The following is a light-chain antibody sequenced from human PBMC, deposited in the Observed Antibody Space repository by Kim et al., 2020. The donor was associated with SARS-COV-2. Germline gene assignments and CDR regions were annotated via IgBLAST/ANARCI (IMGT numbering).Light chain of an antibody. CDR3: QSYDDSLRGL. J-gene: IGLJ2*01. V-gene: IGLV1-40*01. Sequence: QSVLTQPPSVSGAPGQRVTISCTGSRSNIGAGYDVHWYRQVSGGAPKLLIYANDNRPSGVPDRFSGSRSGTSASLDITGLQTDDEADYYCQSYDDSLRGLFGGGTQLTVL. CDR1: RSNIGAGYD. CDR2: AND.